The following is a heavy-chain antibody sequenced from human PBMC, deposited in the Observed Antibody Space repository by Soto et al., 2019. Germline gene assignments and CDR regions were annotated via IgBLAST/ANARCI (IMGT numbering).Heavy chain of an antibody. Sequence: PGGSLRLSCAASGFTFTDYGMTWVRQIPGKGLEWVSSISGSGTTTYYADSVKGRFTISRDNSKNTLYLQMNSLRAEDTAVYYCAKDEDYDYIWGSYRRGGHSYYFHYWGQGALVTVSS. CDR3: AKDEDYDYIWGSYRRGGHSYYFHY. D-gene: IGHD3-16*02. V-gene: IGHV3-23*01. J-gene: IGHJ4*02. CDR2: ISGSGTTT. CDR1: GFTFTDYG.